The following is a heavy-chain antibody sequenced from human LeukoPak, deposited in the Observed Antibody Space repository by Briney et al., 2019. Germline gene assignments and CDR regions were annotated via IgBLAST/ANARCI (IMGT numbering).Heavy chain of an antibody. CDR1: GFTFSSYA. J-gene: IGHJ4*02. V-gene: IGHV3-30*04. CDR3: ARESDYGDYVGY. Sequence: GGSLRLSCAASGFTFSSYAMHWVRQAPGKGLEWVAVISYDGSNKYYADSVKGRFTISRDNSKNTLYLQMNSLRADDTAVYYCARESDYGDYVGYWGQGTLVTVSS. CDR2: ISYDGSNK. D-gene: IGHD4-17*01.